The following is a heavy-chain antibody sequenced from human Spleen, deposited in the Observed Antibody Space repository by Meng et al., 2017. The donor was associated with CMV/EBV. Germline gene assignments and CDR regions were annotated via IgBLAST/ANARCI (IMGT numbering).Heavy chain of an antibody. CDR3: ARGGEQLYRGYYYYYGMDV. Sequence: TFSSYAMNWVRQAPGEGLEWIGSIYYSGSTYYNPSLKSRFTISVDTSKNQFSLKLSSVTAADTAVYYCARGGEQLYRGYYYYYGMDVWGQGTTVTVSS. CDR1: TFSSYA. J-gene: IGHJ6*02. D-gene: IGHD6-6*01. V-gene: IGHV4-39*01. CDR2: IYYSGST.